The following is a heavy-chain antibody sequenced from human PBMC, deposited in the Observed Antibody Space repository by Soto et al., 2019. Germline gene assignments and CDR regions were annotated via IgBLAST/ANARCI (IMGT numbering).Heavy chain of an antibody. CDR3: ARDIGGGEDV. V-gene: IGHV1-18*01. Sequence: QVQLVQSGTEVKKPGASVKLSCKTSGYTFSSYSITWVRQAPGQGLEWMGWISGYQGNTLYAQKVQDRVTMTTDTSTSTAYMELRSLRSDDTAVYYCARDIGGGEDVWGQGTTVTVSS. J-gene: IGHJ6*02. CDR2: ISGYQGNT. CDR1: GYTFSSYS. D-gene: IGHD3-16*01.